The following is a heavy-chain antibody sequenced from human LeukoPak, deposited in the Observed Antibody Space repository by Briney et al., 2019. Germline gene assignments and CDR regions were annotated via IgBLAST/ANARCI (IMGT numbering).Heavy chain of an antibody. V-gene: IGHV3-49*04. CDR2: IRSKAYGGTT. CDR3: TRLDLPYSSGWPY. D-gene: IGHD6-19*01. J-gene: IGHJ4*02. CDR1: GFTFGDYA. Sequence: GRSLRLSCTASGFTFGDYAMSWVRQAPGKGLEWVGFIRSKAYGGTTEYAACVKGRFTISRDDSKSIAYLQMNSLKTEDTAVYYCTRLDLPYSSGWPYWGQGTLVTVSS.